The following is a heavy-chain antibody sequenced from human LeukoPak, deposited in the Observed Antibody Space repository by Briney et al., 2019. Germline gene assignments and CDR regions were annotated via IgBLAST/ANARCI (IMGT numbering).Heavy chain of an antibody. V-gene: IGHV3-33*06. CDR1: RFTFSSYG. CDR2: IWYDGSNK. Sequence: GRSLRLSCAASRFTFSSYGMHWVRQAPGKGLEWVAVIWYDGSNKYYADSVKGRFTISRDNPKNTLYLQMNSLRAEDTAVYFCAKRGIVIRAVIIVGFHKEAYYFDYWGQGALVTVSS. J-gene: IGHJ4*02. CDR3: AKRGIVIRAVIIVGFHKEAYYFDY. D-gene: IGHD3-10*01.